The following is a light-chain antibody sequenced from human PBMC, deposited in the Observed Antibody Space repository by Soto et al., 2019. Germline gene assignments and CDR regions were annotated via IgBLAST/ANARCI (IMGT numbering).Light chain of an antibody. CDR2: DAS. V-gene: IGKV3-11*01. CDR1: QGVSNY. CDR3: QQRNNCQA. Sequence: EIVLTQSPATLSLSPGERATLSCRASQGVSNYLAWYQQKPGQAPRLLIYDASNRATGIPDRFSGSGSGTDFTLTISSLEPEDFAVYYCQQRNNCQAFGPGTRLEIK. J-gene: IGKJ5*01.